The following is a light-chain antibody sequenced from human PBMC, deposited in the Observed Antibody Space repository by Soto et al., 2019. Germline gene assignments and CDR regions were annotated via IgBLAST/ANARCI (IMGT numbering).Light chain of an antibody. J-gene: IGKJ5*01. CDR1: QSVDSNY. CDR2: GAS. CDR3: QQRSNWQIT. Sequence: EIVLTQSPGTLSLSPGARATLSCRASQSVDSNYLAWYQQKPGQAPRLLIYGASIRATGIPARFRGSGSGTDFTLTISSLEPDDFAVYYCQQRSNWQITFGQGTRLEIK. V-gene: IGKV3D-20*02.